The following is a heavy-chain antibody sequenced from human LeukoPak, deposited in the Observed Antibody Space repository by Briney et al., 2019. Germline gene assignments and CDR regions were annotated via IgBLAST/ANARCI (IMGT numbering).Heavy chain of an antibody. CDR1: GFSFSTYN. Sequence: GGSLRLSCEASGFSFSTYNMNWVRQAPGKRLAWISSITSSSTYVFYADSVRGRFTISRDNAKNSLYLQIDSLRAEDTAVYYCARDPYSGYYGTYYYYYMDVWGKGTTVTISS. D-gene: IGHD3-22*01. CDR2: ITSSSTYV. J-gene: IGHJ6*03. CDR3: ARDPYSGYYGTYYYYYMDV. V-gene: IGHV3-21*01.